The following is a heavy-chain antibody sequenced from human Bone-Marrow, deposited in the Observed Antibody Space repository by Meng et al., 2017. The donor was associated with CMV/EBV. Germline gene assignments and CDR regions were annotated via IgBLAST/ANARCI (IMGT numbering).Heavy chain of an antibody. Sequence: ASVKVSCKASGYTFTGYYMHWVRQAPGQGLEWMGWINPNSGGTNYAQKFQSRVTMTRDTSISTAYMELSRLRSDDTAVYYCARRLVREYYFDYWGQGTLVTVSS. D-gene: IGHD6-19*01. CDR2: INPNSGGT. CDR3: ARRLVREYYFDY. J-gene: IGHJ4*02. CDR1: GYTFTGYY. V-gene: IGHV1-2*02.